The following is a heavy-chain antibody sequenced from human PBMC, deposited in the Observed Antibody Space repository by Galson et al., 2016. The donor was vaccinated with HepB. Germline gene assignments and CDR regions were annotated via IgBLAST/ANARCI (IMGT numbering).Heavy chain of an antibody. CDR1: GFSFSSYA. Sequence: SLRLSCAASGFSFSSYAMRWVRQAPGKGLEWVSLISGRGGGTNYAESVKGRFTNSRDNSKNILFLQMKSLRAEDTAVYYCAKDIWIWIGSGTPGFFDYWGQGTLVTVSS. CDR3: AKDIWIWIGSGTPGFFDY. CDR2: ISGRGGGT. J-gene: IGHJ4*02. V-gene: IGHV3-23*01. D-gene: IGHD3-10*01.